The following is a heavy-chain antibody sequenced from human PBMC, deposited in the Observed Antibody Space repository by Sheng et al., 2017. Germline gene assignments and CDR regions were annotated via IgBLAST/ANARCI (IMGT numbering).Heavy chain of an antibody. CDR1: GGSISSSSYY. CDR2: IYYSGST. D-gene: IGHD1-1*01. J-gene: IGHJ4*02. V-gene: IGHV4-39*01. Sequence: QLQLQESGPGLVKPSETLSLTCTVSGGSISSSSYYWGWIRQPPGKGLEWIGSIYYSGSTYYNPSLKSRVTISVDTSKNQFSLKLSSVTAADTAVYYCARQYTERWLQLFDYWGRGNPWSPSPQ. CDR3: ARQYTERWLQLFDY.